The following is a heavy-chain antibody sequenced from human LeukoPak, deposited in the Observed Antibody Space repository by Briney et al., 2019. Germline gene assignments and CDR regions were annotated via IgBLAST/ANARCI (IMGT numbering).Heavy chain of an antibody. J-gene: IGHJ4*02. D-gene: IGHD3-16*02. V-gene: IGHV4-34*01. Sequence: SETLSLTCAVYGGSFGGYYWSWIRQPPGKGLEWIGEINHSGSTNYNPSLKSRVTISVDTSKNQFSLKLSSVTAADTAVYYCARGGPHDYVWGSYRSLDYWGQGTLVTVSS. CDR1: GGSFGGYY. CDR3: ARGGPHDYVWGSYRSLDY. CDR2: INHSGST.